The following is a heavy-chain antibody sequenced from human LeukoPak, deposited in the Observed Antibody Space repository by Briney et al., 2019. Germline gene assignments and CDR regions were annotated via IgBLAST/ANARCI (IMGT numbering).Heavy chain of an antibody. D-gene: IGHD3-10*01. V-gene: IGHV1-2*02. J-gene: IGHJ5*02. Sequence: GGSLRLSCAASGFTFSSYVMHWVRQAPGQGLEWMGWINPNSGGTNYAQKFQGRVTMTRDTSISTAYMELSRLRSDDTAVYYCARECGITPINNWFDPWGQGTLVTVSS. CDR3: ARECGITPINNWFDP. CDR1: GFTFSSYV. CDR2: INPNSGGT.